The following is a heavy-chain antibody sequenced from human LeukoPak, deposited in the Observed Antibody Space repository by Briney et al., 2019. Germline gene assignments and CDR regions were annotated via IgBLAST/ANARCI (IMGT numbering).Heavy chain of an antibody. CDR1: GFTFSSYG. Sequence: GGSLRLSCAASGFTFSSYGMHWVRQAPGKGLEWVAVISYDGSNKYYADSVKGRFTISRDNSKNTLYLQMNSLRAEDTAVYYCAKDTLTYTAMVPGEDYFDYWGQGTLVTVSS. J-gene: IGHJ4*02. V-gene: IGHV3-30*18. CDR2: ISYDGSNK. D-gene: IGHD5-18*01. CDR3: AKDTLTYTAMVPGEDYFDY.